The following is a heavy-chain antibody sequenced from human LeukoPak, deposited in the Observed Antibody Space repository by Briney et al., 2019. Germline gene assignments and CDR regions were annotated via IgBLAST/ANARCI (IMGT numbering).Heavy chain of an antibody. J-gene: IGHJ4*02. V-gene: IGHV4-59*01. Sequence: SETLSLTCTVSGGSISSYYWSWIRQPPGKGLEWIGYIYYSGSTNYNPSLKSRVTISANTSKTQFSLKLRSVTAADTAVYYCAREKYYGSGSYVDYWGQGTLVTVSS. CDR2: IYYSGST. CDR3: AREKYYGSGSYVDY. D-gene: IGHD3-10*01. CDR1: GGSISSYY.